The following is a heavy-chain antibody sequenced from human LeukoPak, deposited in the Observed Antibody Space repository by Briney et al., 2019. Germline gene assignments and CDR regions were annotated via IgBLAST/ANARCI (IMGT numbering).Heavy chain of an antibody. CDR3: ARDGAEMVRGDSSFDY. D-gene: IGHD3-10*01. J-gene: IGHJ4*02. V-gene: IGHV3-21*01. Sequence: GGSLRLSCAASGFTFSSYSMNWVRQAPGKGLEWVSSISSSSSYIYYADSVKGRFTISRDNAKNSLYLQMNSLRAEDTAVYYCARDGAEMVRGDSSFDYWGQGTLVTVSS. CDR2: ISSSSSYI. CDR1: GFTFSSYS.